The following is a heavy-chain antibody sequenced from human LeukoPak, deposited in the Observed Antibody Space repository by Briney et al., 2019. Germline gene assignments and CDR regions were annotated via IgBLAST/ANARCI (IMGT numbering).Heavy chain of an antibody. CDR1: GYTFTGYY. Sequence: ASVKVSCKASGYTFTGYYMHWVRQAPGQGLEWMGWINPNSGGTNYAQKFQGRVTMTRDTSISTAYMELSRLRSDDTAVYYCARETLPGYCSGGSCYSGWFDLWGQGTLVTVSS. CDR2: INPNSGGT. D-gene: IGHD2-15*01. CDR3: ARETLPGYCSGGSCYSGWFDL. V-gene: IGHV1-2*02. J-gene: IGHJ5*02.